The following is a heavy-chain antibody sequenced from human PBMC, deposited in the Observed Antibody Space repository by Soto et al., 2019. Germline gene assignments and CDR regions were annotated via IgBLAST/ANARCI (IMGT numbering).Heavy chain of an antibody. CDR3: EVGSRGSFYYYGMDV. D-gene: IGHD3-10*01. CDR1: GYTFTSYD. V-gene: IGHV1-8*01. CDR2: MNPNSGNT. J-gene: IGHJ6*02. Sequence: DSVKVSCKASGYTFTSYDINWVRQATGQGLEWMGWMNPNSGNTGYAQKFQGRVTMTRNTSISTAYMELSSLRSEDTAVYYCEVGSRGSFYYYGMDVWGQGNTVSVSS.